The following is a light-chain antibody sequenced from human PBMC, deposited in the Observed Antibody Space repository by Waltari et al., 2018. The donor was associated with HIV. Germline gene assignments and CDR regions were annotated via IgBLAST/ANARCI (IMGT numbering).Light chain of an antibody. J-gene: IGLJ2*01. CDR3: CSYAGSYTR. V-gene: IGLV2-11*01. Sequence: QSALTQPRSVSGSPGQSVTFSCTGTSGDVGGYNYVSWYQQHPGKAPKLMIYDVSKRPSGVPDRFSGSKSGNTASLTISGLQAEDEADYYCCSYAGSYTRFGGGTKLTVL. CDR2: DVS. CDR1: SGDVGGYNY.